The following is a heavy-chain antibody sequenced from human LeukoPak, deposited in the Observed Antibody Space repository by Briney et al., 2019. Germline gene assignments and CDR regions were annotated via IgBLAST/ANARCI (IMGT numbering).Heavy chain of an antibody. D-gene: IGHD2-2*02. CDR1: GYTFTSYG. V-gene: IGHV1-18*01. CDR3: ARELPAAIMDAWFDP. J-gene: IGHJ5*02. Sequence: GASVKVSCKASGYTFTSYGISWVRQAPGQGLEWMGWISAYNGNTNYAQKLQGRVTMTTDTSTSTAYMELRSLRSDDTAVYYCARELPAAIMDAWFDPWGQGTLVTVSS. CDR2: ISAYNGNT.